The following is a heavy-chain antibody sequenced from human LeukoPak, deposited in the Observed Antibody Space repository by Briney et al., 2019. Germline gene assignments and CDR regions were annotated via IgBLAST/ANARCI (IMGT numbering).Heavy chain of an antibody. D-gene: IGHD2-2*01. CDR1: GGSISSGGYY. V-gene: IGHV4-31*03. CDR3: ARGGCSSTSCYRIDDAFDI. Sequence: PSETLSLTCTVSGGSISSGGYYWSWIRQHPGTGLEWIGYIYYSGSTYYNPSLKSRVTISVDTSKNQFSLKLSSVTAADTAVYYCARGGCSSTSCYRIDDAFDIWGQGTMVTVSS. J-gene: IGHJ3*02. CDR2: IYYSGST.